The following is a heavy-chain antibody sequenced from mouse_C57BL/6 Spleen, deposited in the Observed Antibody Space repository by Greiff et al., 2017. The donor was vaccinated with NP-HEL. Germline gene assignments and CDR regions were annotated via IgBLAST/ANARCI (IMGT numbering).Heavy chain of an antibody. J-gene: IGHJ4*01. Sequence: EVKLVESGPELVKPGASVKISCKASGYSFTGYYMNWVKQSPEKSLEWIGEINPSTGGTTYNQKFKAKATLTVDKSSSTAYMQLKSLTSEDSAVYYCARYDGGYAMDYWGQGTSVTVSS. CDR2: INPSTGGT. D-gene: IGHD2-12*01. CDR1: GYSFTGYY. V-gene: IGHV1-42*01. CDR3: ARYDGGYAMDY.